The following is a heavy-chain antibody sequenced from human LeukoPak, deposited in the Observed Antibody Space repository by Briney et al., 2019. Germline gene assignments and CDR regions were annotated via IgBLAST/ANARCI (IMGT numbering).Heavy chain of an antibody. V-gene: IGHV3-30-3*01. CDR2: IANDGSNP. Sequence: PGGSLRLSCAASGITFSTYAMHWVRQAPGKGLEWVAVIANDGSNPYYADSVKGRFTISRDNSKNSLYLQMNSLRPEDTAVYHCASLWSGSYYFDSWGQGTLVTVSA. CDR3: ASLWSGSYYFDS. CDR1: GITFSTYA. D-gene: IGHD3-3*01. J-gene: IGHJ4*02.